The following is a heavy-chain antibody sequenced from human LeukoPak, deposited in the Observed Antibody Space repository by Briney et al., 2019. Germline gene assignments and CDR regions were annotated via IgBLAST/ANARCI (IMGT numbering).Heavy chain of an antibody. CDR3: AKDRCSNGVGCYYYYMDV. V-gene: IGHV3-30*02. J-gene: IGHJ6*03. Sequence: GGSLRLSCAASAFTSSTYNMNWVRQAPGKGLEWVAYIQYDGSNAQYADSVKGRFSISRDSSKNILYLQMNSLRAEDTAVYYCAKDRCSNGVGCYYYYMDVWGKGTTVTISS. CDR2: IQYDGSNA. CDR1: AFTSSTYN. D-gene: IGHD2-8*01.